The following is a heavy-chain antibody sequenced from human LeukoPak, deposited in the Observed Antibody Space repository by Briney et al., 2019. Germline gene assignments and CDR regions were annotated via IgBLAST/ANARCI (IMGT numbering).Heavy chain of an antibody. D-gene: IGHD3-16*01. CDR2: ISGSGGST. CDR1: GFTFSSYG. CDR3: ARSLVRSYPYFDS. J-gene: IGHJ4*02. Sequence: PGGSLRLSCAASGFTFSSYGMSWVRQAPGKGLEWVSVISGSGGSTSYADSVKGRFTISRDNSKNTLYLQMNNLRAEDTAIFYCARSLVRSYPYFDSWGPGTLVTVSS. V-gene: IGHV3-23*01.